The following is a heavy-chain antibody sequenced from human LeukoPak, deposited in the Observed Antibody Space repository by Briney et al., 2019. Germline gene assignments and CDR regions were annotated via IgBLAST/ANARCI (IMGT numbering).Heavy chain of an antibody. CDR2: MSLIGSIK. J-gene: IGHJ5*02. Sequence: PGGSLRLSCLTSGFNFNNYAIHWIRQAPGKGLEWVAVMSLIGSIKYYADSVKGRFTISRDSSRDTLYLQMSNLTVEDTALYYCARGPNHNYFDPWGQGTLVTVFS. V-gene: IGHV3-30*04. CDR1: GFNFNNYA. CDR3: ARGPNHNYFDP.